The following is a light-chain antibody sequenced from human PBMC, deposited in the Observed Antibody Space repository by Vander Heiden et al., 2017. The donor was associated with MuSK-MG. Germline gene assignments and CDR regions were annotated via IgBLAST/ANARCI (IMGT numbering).Light chain of an antibody. J-gene: IGKJ4*01. CDR1: QGIRND. CDR3: LQDYDYPLT. CDR2: AAS. Sequence: AIQMTQSPSSLSASVGDRVTITCRASQGIRNDLGWYQQKPGKDPKLLIYAASNLQSGVPSRFTGSGSGTDFTLTISSLQPEDFAAYYWLQDYDYPLTFGGGTKVEIK. V-gene: IGKV1-6*01.